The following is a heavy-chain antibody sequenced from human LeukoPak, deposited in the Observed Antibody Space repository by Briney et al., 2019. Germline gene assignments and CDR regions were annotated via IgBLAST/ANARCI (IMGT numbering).Heavy chain of an antibody. D-gene: IGHD4-17*01. CDR3: ARALRRSYFDY. J-gene: IGHJ4*02. CDR1: GGSISPYY. V-gene: IGHV4-59*08. CDR2: IYYSGST. Sequence: SETLSLTCTVSGGSISPYYWSWIRQSPGKGLVWIGYIYYSGSTNYNPSLKSRVTISLDMSKNQFSLKLSSVTAADTALYYCARALRRSYFDYWGQGTLVTVSS.